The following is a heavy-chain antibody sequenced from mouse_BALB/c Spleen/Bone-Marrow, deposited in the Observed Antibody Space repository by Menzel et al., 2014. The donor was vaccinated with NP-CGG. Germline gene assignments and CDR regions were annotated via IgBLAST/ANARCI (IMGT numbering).Heavy chain of an antibody. J-gene: IGHJ4*01. CDR3: ASPYGNYDAMDY. V-gene: IGHV1-87*01. Sequence: QVQLKESGAELARPGASVKSSCEASGYTFTSYWMQWVKQRPGQGLEWIGAIYPGDGDTRYTQKFRGKATLTADKSSNTAYMQHSSLTSEDSAVYFCASPYGNYDAMDYWGQGTSVTVSP. D-gene: IGHD2-1*01. CDR2: IYPGDGDT. CDR1: GYTFTSYW.